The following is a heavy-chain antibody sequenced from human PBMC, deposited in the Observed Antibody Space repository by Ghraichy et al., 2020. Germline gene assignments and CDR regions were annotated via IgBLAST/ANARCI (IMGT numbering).Heavy chain of an antibody. CDR1: GFTFSSYW. D-gene: IGHD3-9*01. V-gene: IGHV3-7*01. Sequence: GESLNISCAASGFTFSSYWMSWVRQAPGKGLEWVANIKQDGSEKYYVDSVKGRFTISRDNAKNSLYLQMNSLRAEDTAVYYCARGGGNILTGYYGYWGQGTLVTVSS. J-gene: IGHJ4*02. CDR3: ARGGGNILTGYYGY. CDR2: IKQDGSEK.